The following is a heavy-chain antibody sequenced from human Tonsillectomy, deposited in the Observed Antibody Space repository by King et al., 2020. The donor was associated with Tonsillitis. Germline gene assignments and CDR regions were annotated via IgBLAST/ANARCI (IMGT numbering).Heavy chain of an antibody. J-gene: IGHJ6*02. Sequence: VQLVESGGGLVKPGGSLRLSCAASGFIFSTESMNWVRQAPGKGLEWVSSIGSRSSYIYYADSVKGRFTISRDNAKNSLYLQMNSLRAEDTAVYYFARDWKAAVGATWKPDYYYGMDLWGQGTTVTVSS. D-gene: IGHD1-26*01. CDR2: IGSRSSYI. CDR3: ARDWKAAVGATWKPDYYYGMDL. V-gene: IGHV3-21*01. CDR1: GFIFSTES.